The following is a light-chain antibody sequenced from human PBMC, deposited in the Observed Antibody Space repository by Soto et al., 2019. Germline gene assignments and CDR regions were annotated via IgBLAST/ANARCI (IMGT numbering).Light chain of an antibody. CDR1: SSNIGGTNY. CDR3: ASWDDRLGAVI. Sequence: QAVVTQPPSASGTPGQRVFISCSGSSSNIGGTNYADWYQQLPGAAPKLLMHSNNLRPSGVPERISGSKSGTSASLAISGLRSEDEAVYYCASWDDRLGAVIFGGGTKVTVL. V-gene: IGLV1-47*02. J-gene: IGLJ2*01. CDR2: SNN.